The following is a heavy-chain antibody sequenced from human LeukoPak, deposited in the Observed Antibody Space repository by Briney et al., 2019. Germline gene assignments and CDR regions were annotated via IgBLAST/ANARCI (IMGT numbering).Heavy chain of an antibody. V-gene: IGHV3-66*01. J-gene: IGHJ4*02. CDR2: IYSGGST. CDR1: GFTVSSNY. Sequence: GGSLRLSCAASGFTVSSNYMSWVRQAPGKGLEWVSVIYSGGSTYYADSVKGRFTISRDNSKNTLYLQMNGLRAEDTAVYYCARYSSSWYYFDYWGQGTLVTVSS. D-gene: IGHD6-13*01. CDR3: ARYSSSWYYFDY.